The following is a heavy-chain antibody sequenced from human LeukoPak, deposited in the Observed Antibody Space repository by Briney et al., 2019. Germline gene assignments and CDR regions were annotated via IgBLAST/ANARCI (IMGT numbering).Heavy chain of an antibody. D-gene: IGHD6-13*01. CDR2: IWYDGSNK. CDR3: AKDDYSSSWSD. Sequence: GGSLRLSCAASGFTFSSYGMHWVRQAPGKGLEWVAVIWYDGSNKYYADSVKGRFTISRDSSKNTLYLQMNSLRAEDTAVYYCAKDDYSSSWSDWGQGTLVTVSS. CDR1: GFTFSSYG. V-gene: IGHV3-30*02. J-gene: IGHJ4*02.